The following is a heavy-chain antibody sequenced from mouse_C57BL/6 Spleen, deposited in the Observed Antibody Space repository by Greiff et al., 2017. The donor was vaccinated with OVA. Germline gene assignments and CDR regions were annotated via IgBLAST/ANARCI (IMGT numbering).Heavy chain of an antibody. CDR3: ASPFYDGYYYYAMDY. CDR1: GYTFTGYW. D-gene: IGHD2-3*01. CDR2: IFPGRGST. J-gene: IGHJ4*01. Sequence: VQLQQSGAELMKPGASVKLSCTASGYTFTGYWIEWVKQRPGHGLEWLGAIFPGRGSTYYHEKVKGTATFTADTSSNTAYMQLSSLTTEDSAIYYCASPFYDGYYYYAMDYWGQGTSVTVSS. V-gene: IGHV1-9*01.